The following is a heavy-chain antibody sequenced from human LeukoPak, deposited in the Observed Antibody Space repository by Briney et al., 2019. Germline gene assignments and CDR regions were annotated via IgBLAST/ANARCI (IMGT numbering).Heavy chain of an antibody. V-gene: IGHV3-30*04. CDR2: ISSDGHNK. Sequence: GGSLRLSCAASGFSFSSWAMHWVRQAPGKGLEWVAVISSDGHNKYYAASVKGRFTISSDNSRNTLYLELNSLRAEDTSMFFCARPGLGIGAADLGDDAFDVWGQGTMVTVSS. D-gene: IGHD3-16*01. CDR1: GFSFSSWA. J-gene: IGHJ3*01. CDR3: ARPGLGIGAADLGDDAFDV.